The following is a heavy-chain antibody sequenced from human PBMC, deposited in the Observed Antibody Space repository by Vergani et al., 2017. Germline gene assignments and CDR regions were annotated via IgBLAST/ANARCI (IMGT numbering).Heavy chain of an antibody. CDR3: ARGPIAVAGTYYYYYMDV. CDR2: ISYDGSNK. D-gene: IGHD6-19*01. J-gene: IGHJ6*03. CDR1: GFTFSSYA. V-gene: IGHV3-30-3*01. Sequence: QVQLVESGGGVVQPGRSLRLSCAASGFTFSSYAMHWVRQAPGKGLEWVAVISYDGSNKYYADSVKGRFTISRDNSKNTLYLQMNSLRAEDTAVYYCARGPIAVAGTYYYYYMDVWGKGPRSPSP.